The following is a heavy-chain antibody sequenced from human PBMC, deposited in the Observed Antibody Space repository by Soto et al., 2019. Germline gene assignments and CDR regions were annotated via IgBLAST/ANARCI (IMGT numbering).Heavy chain of an antibody. CDR2: IIPIFGTA. D-gene: IGHD6-13*01. CDR3: TRGTGMSHSWYADS. CDR1: GGIFNTYA. Sequence: QVQLVQSGAEVKKPGSSVKVSCKAFGGIFNTYALSWVRQAPGQGLEWMGGIIPIFGTANYAQKFQGSVTITADESTNTTYMELSSLRSDDTAVYYCTRGTGMSHSWYADSWGQGTRVTVSS. J-gene: IGHJ5*02. V-gene: IGHV1-69*01.